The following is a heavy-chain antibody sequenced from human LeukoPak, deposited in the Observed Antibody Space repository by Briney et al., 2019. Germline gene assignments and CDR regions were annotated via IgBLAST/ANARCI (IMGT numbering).Heavy chain of an antibody. Sequence: SETPSLTCTVSRGSMNNYYWSWIRQPAGKGLEWIGRIYSTGITHYNPTLKSRVTLSVDTSKSQFSLNLSSVTAADAAVYYCARTSATGATYFDYWGQGTLVTVSS. CDR3: ARTSATGATYFDY. D-gene: IGHD1-26*01. CDR2: IYSTGIT. J-gene: IGHJ4*02. V-gene: IGHV4-4*07. CDR1: RGSMNNYY.